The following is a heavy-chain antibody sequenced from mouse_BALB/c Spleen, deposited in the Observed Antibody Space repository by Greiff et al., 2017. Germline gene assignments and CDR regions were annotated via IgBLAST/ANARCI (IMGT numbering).Heavy chain of an antibody. J-gene: IGHJ4*01. Sequence: LQQPGAELVKPGASVKMSCKASGYTFTSYNMHWVKQTPGQGLEWIGAIYPGNGDTSYNQKFKGKATLTADKSSSTAYMQLSSLTSEDSAVYYCASSWDDYAMDYWGQGTSVTVSS. CDR3: ASSWDDYAMDY. D-gene: IGHD4-1*01. CDR1: GYTFTSYN. V-gene: IGHV1-12*01. CDR2: IYPGNGDT.